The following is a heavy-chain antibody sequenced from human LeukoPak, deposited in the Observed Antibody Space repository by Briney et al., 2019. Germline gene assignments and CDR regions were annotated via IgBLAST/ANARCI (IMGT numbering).Heavy chain of an antibody. CDR3: ARVRAARLAFDAFDI. J-gene: IGHJ3*02. CDR1: GFTFSSYW. CDR2: IKQDGSEK. V-gene: IGHV3-7*01. Sequence: TGGSLRLSCAASGFTFSSYWMSWVRQAPGKGLEWVANIKQDGSEKYYVDSVKGRFTISRDNAKNSLYLQMNSLRAEDTAVYYCARVRAARLAFDAFDIWGQGTMVTVSS. D-gene: IGHD6-6*01.